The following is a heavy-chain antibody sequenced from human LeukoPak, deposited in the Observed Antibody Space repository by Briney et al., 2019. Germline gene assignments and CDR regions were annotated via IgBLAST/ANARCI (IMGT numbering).Heavy chain of an antibody. D-gene: IGHD3-10*01. CDR1: GGSISSSSYY. J-gene: IGHJ4*02. Sequence: SETLSLTCTVSGGSISSSSYYWGWIRQPPGKGLEWIGSIYYGGSTYYNPSLKSRVTISVDTSKNQFSLKLSSVTAADTAVYYCARSRMVRGVIIPPPIDYWGQGTLVTVSS. CDR2: IYYGGST. V-gene: IGHV4-39*07. CDR3: ARSRMVRGVIIPPPIDY.